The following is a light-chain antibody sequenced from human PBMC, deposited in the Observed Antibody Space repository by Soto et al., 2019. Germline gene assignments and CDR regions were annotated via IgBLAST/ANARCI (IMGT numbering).Light chain of an antibody. Sequence: EIVLTQSPGTLSLSPGERAALSCRASESVSSASLAWYQQKPGQATRLLIYDASSRATDIPDRFSGSVSGTDFTLTIRRLEPEDFTVYYCHQYRGSAPKYTFGQATKLQIK. CDR1: ESVSSAS. CDR2: DAS. J-gene: IGKJ2*01. V-gene: IGKV3-20*01. CDR3: HQYRGSAPKYT.